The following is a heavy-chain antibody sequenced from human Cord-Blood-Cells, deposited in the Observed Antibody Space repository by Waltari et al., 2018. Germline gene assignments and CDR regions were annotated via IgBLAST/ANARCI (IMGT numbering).Heavy chain of an antibody. Sequence: QVQLVQSGAEVKKPGASVKVSCKVSGYTLTELSMHWVRQAPGKGLEWMGGLDPEDGETIYAQKFQGRVTMTEDTSTDTAYMELSSLRSEDTAVYYCATNTPPYDSSGYYFDYWGQGTLVTVSS. CDR2: LDPEDGET. V-gene: IGHV1-24*01. J-gene: IGHJ4*02. CDR1: GYTLTELS. CDR3: ATNTPPYDSSGYYFDY. D-gene: IGHD3-22*01.